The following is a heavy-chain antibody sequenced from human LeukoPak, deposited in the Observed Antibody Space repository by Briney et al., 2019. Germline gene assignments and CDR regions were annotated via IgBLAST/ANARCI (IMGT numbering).Heavy chain of an antibody. V-gene: IGHV3-15*07. Sequence: PGGSLRLSCVASGFTFTNAWMTWVRQSPGMGLEWVGRIKSNTNGGTSDYAAPVKGRFTISRDDSKNTLYLQMNGLKPEDTAMYYCTTHSVTVTGTHFWGQGALVTVSS. CDR1: GFTFTNAW. J-gene: IGHJ4*01. CDR3: TTHSVTVTGTHF. D-gene: IGHD6-19*01. CDR2: IKSNTNGGTS.